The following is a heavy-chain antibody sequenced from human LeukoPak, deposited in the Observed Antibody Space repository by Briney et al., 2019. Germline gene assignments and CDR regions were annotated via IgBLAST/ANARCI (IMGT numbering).Heavy chain of an antibody. J-gene: IGHJ5*02. Sequence: SVKVSCKASGGTFSSYAISWVRQAPGQGLEWMGGIIPIFGTANYAQKFQGRVTITADESTSTAYMELSSLRSEDTAVYYCAREIQSFTIFGVVPGAHWFDPWGQGTLVTVSS. V-gene: IGHV1-69*13. D-gene: IGHD3-3*01. CDR2: IIPIFGTA. CDR1: GGTFSSYA. CDR3: AREIQSFTIFGVVPGAHWFDP.